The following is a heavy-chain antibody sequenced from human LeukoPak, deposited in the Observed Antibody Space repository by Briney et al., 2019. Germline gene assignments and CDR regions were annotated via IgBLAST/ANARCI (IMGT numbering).Heavy chain of an antibody. CDR2: VDHSGYT. V-gene: IGHV4-4*02. CDR3: ARDVWVRGVIISDY. Sequence: SETLSLTCAVSGSSISSTNWWTWVRQPPGKGLEWIGEVDHSGYTNYNPSLKSRVTISVDKSKNHFSLKLSSVTAADTAIYYCARDVWVRGVIISDYWGQGTLVTVSS. CDR1: GSSISSTNW. J-gene: IGHJ4*02. D-gene: IGHD3-10*01.